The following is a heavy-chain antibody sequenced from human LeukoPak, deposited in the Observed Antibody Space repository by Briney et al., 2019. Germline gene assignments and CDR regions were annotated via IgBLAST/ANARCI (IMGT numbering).Heavy chain of an antibody. D-gene: IGHD6-19*01. J-gene: IGHJ4*02. V-gene: IGHV3-21*01. CDR3: ARDLETIAVAGDRAPDFDY. Sequence: KPGGSLRLSCAASGFTFSSYSMNWVRQAPGKGLEWVSSISSSSSYIYYADSVKGRFTISRDNAKNSLYLQMNSLRAEDTAVYYCARDLETIAVAGDRAPDFDYWGQGTLVTVSS. CDR1: GFTFSSYS. CDR2: ISSSSSYI.